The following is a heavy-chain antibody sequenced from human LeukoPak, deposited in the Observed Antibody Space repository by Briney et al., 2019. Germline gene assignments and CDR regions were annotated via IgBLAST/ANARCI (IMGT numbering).Heavy chain of an antibody. Sequence: PGGSLRLSCAASGFTFSSYWMHWVRQAPGKGLVWVSRINSDGSSTSYADSVKGRITISRDNAKNTLYLQMNSLRAEDTAVYYCARDDGYGGNPFDYWGQGTLVTVSS. J-gene: IGHJ4*02. CDR3: ARDDGYGGNPFDY. V-gene: IGHV3-74*01. D-gene: IGHD4-23*01. CDR2: INSDGSST. CDR1: GFTFSSYW.